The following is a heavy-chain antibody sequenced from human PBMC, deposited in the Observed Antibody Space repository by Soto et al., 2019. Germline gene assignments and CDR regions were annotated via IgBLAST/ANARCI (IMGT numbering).Heavy chain of an antibody. CDR3: AKGGLLYATSFIDD. V-gene: IGHV3-23*01. CDR2: VSGSGGGT. D-gene: IGHD2-8*01. Sequence: EVQLLEYGGGLVQPGGSLRLSCATSGFTFTTHAMSWVRQAPGKGLEWVSAVSGSGGGTYYADSVRGRFTISRDISRNTLYRQMNSLRADDTAIYYCAKGGLLYATSFIDDWGQGTLVTV. J-gene: IGHJ4*02. CDR1: GFTFTTHA.